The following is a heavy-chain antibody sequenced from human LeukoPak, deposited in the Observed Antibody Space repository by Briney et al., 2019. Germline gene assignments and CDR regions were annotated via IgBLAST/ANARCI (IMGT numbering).Heavy chain of an antibody. CDR1: GYTFTSYG. CDR2: INPSGGST. CDR3: ARRSLGSWFDP. Sequence: ASVKVSCTASGYTFTSYGISWVRQAPGQGLEWMGIINPSGGSTSYAQKFQGRVTMTRDTSTSTVYMELSSLRSEDTAVYYCARRSLGSWFDPWGQGTLVTVSS. V-gene: IGHV1-46*01. D-gene: IGHD3-16*01. J-gene: IGHJ5*02.